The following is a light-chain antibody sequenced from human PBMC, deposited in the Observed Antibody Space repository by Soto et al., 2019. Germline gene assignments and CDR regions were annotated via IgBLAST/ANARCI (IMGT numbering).Light chain of an antibody. CDR1: QSVSNN. J-gene: IGKJ2*01. CDR3: HQYADSPQT. V-gene: IGKV3-15*01. CDR2: GAS. Sequence: EIVMTQSPATLSVSPGERATLYCRASQSVSNNLAWYQQKPGQAPRLLIYGASTRATGIPARFSGSGSGTEFTLTISSLQSEDSAVYFCHQYADSPQTFGQGTKVDIK.